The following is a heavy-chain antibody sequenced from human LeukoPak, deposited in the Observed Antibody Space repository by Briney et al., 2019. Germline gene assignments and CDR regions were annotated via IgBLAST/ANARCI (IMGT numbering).Heavy chain of an antibody. V-gene: IGHV3-33*01. J-gene: IGHJ6*04. CDR1: GFTFSSYG. D-gene: IGHD1-14*01. CDR2: IWYDGSNK. CDR3: ARNPLRISRMCYYYGMDV. Sequence: PGRSLRLSCAASGFTFSSYGMHWVRQAPGKGLEWVAVIWYDGSNKYYADSVKGRFTISRDNSKNTLYLQMNSLRAEDTAVYYCARNPLRISRMCYYYGMDVWGKGTTVTVSS.